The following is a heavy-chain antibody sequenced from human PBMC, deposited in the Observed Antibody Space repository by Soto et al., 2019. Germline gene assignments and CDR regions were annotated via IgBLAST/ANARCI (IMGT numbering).Heavy chain of an antibody. Sequence: QIQLMQSGAEVKKLGASVRGSCKSSGYTFTTYGVTWGRRAPGGGLEWMGWISSYDGSTNYAQRSQGRVSMLTDSSTSTAYMAPRSLRSDDTAVYYCARDPASAYSTSSFDCWGQGTLVTVSS. CDR2: ISSYDGST. D-gene: IGHD6-6*01. CDR1: GYTFTTYG. J-gene: IGHJ4*02. CDR3: ARDPASAYSTSSFDC. V-gene: IGHV1-18*04.